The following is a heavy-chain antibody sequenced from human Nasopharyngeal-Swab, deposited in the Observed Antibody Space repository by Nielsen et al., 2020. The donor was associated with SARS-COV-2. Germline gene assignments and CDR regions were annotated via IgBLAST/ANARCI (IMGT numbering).Heavy chain of an antibody. D-gene: IGHD4-17*01. Sequence: GESLKISCAASGFTFSSFCMHWVRQAPGKGLEWVAFIAHDASNEYYGDSVKGRFSISRDSSKNTLYLQMDSLRGEATAVYYCARDAPAHYGAFYWGRGTLVTVSS. V-gene: IGHV3-30*03. CDR1: GFTFSSFC. CDR2: IAHDASNE. J-gene: IGHJ4*02. CDR3: ARDAPAHYGAFY.